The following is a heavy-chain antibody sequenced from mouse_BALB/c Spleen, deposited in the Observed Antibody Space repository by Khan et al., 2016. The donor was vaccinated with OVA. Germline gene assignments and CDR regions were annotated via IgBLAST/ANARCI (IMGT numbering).Heavy chain of an antibody. D-gene: IGHD2-1*01. J-gene: IGHJ1*01. V-gene: IGHV1-87*01. Sequence: VKLVESGAELARPGASVKLSCKASGYSFTSYWMQWVKQRPGQGLEWIGAIYPGDGDTRYTQKFKGKATLTADNSSSTAYMQLSSLASEDSAIYYCARGRYGNWYFDVWGAGTTVTVSS. CDR3: ARGRYGNWYFDV. CDR2: IYPGDGDT. CDR1: GYSFTSYW.